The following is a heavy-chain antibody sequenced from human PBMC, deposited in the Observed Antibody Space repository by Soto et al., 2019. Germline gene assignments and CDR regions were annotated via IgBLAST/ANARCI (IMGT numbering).Heavy chain of an antibody. Sequence: GGSLRLSCAASGFTFSSYAMSWVRQAPGKGLEWVSAISGSGGSTYYADSVKGRFTISRDNSKNTLYLQMNSLRAEDTAVYYCAIYIAAAGTRHFQHWGQGTLVTVSS. J-gene: IGHJ1*01. CDR1: GFTFSSYA. CDR3: AIYIAAAGTRHFQH. D-gene: IGHD6-13*01. CDR2: ISGSGGST. V-gene: IGHV3-23*01.